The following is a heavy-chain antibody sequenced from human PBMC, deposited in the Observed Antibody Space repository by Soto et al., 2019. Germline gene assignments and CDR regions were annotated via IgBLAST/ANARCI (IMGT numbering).Heavy chain of an antibody. D-gene: IGHD1-26*01. CDR3: ATGWELRPYYYYGMDV. J-gene: IGHJ6*02. CDR2: IDPSDSQT. Sequence: GESLKISCKGSGYSFAGYWITWVRQKPGKGLEWMGRIDPSDSQTYYSPSFRGHVTISATKSISTAYLQWSSLKASDTAMYYCATGWELRPYYYYGMDVWGQGTTVTVSS. CDR1: GYSFAGYW. V-gene: IGHV5-10-1*01.